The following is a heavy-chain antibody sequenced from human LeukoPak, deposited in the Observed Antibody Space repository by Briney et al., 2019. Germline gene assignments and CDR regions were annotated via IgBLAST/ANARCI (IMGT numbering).Heavy chain of an antibody. J-gene: IGHJ3*02. CDR3: AKEIGYCSGGSCSGVAFDI. D-gene: IGHD2-15*01. V-gene: IGHV3-9*03. CDR2: ISWNSGSI. CDR1: GLTLDDYA. Sequence: GWSLTLSCPACGLTLDDYAMHWLRQAPGKGLEGVSGISWNSGSIGYADSVKGRFTISRDNAKNSLYLQMNSLRAEDMASYYCAKEIGYCSGGSCSGVAFDIWGQGTMVTVSS.